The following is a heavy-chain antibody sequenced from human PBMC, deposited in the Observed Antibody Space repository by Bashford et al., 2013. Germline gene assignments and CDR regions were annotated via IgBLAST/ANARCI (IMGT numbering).Heavy chain of an antibody. Sequence: WVRQAPGQGLEWMGGIIPIFGTANYAQKFQGRVTITADESTSTAYMELSSLRSEDTAVYYCARDTGTMIVEMDDAFDIWGQGTMVTVSS. J-gene: IGHJ3*02. CDR2: IIPIFGTA. D-gene: IGHD3-22*01. V-gene: IGHV1-69*01. CDR3: ARDTGTMIVEMDDAFDI.